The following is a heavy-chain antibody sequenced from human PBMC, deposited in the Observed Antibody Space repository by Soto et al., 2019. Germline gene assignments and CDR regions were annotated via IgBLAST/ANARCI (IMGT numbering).Heavy chain of an antibody. Sequence: EVQLVESGGGLVQPGGSLRLSCAASGFSFSSHWMHWVRQAPGKGLVWVSRIRDDGADSGYADSVRGRFTISRDNAKSMLYLQMDSLRAEDTAVYYCARDEILGSGSCSNWGQGTLVSVSS. V-gene: IGHV3-74*01. CDR3: ARDEILGSGSCSN. CDR2: IRDDGADS. J-gene: IGHJ4*02. CDR1: GFSFSSHW. D-gene: IGHD3-10*01.